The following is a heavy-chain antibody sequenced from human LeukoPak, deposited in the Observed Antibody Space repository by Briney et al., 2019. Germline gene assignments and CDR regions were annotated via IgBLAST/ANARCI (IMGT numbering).Heavy chain of an antibody. CDR1: GYTFTTYA. CDR2: INTGIGNT. V-gene: IGHV1-3*04. J-gene: IGHJ4*02. Sequence: GASVKVSCKASGYTFTTYAINWVRQAPGQRLEWMGWINTGIGNTKYSQKFQGRVTITRDTSASTAYMELSSLRSEDTAVYYCARWGCNSISCLFDYWGQGTLVTVSS. D-gene: IGHD3-3*02. CDR3: ARWGCNSISCLFDY.